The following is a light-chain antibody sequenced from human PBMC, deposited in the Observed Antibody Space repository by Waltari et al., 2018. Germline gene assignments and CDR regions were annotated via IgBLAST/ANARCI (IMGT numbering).Light chain of an antibody. CDR2: GAS. J-gene: IGKJ1*01. Sequence: SASLSVSRSLAWYHQNPGHAPRLLIYGASTRATGIPDRFSGSGSGTDFRLTISRLEPDDFALYYCQHYFRLPVTFGQGTTVEI. CDR1: LSVSRS. CDR3: QHYFRLPVT. V-gene: IGKV3-20*01.